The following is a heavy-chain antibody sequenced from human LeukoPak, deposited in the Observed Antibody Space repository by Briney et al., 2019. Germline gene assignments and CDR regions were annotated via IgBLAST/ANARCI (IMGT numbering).Heavy chain of an antibody. Sequence: GGSLRLSCAASGFTVSSKYMTWVRQAPGKGLEWVSVIYVGGTTYYADSVRGRFTISRDNSKNTLYLQMSSLRAEDTAVYYCARDPHYGDNWGLGTLVIVSS. CDR3: ARDPHYGDN. D-gene: IGHD3-10*01. V-gene: IGHV3-53*01. CDR1: GFTVSSKY. CDR2: IYVGGTT. J-gene: IGHJ4*02.